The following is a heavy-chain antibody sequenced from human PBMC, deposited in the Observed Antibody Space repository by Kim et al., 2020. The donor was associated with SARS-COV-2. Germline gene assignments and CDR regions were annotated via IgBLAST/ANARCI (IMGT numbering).Heavy chain of an antibody. CDR2: NK. V-gene: IGHV3-30-3*01. CDR3: ARSSYMGFDP. J-gene: IGHJ5*02. D-gene: IGHD1-26*01. Sequence: NKYYADSVKGRFTISRDNSKNTLYLQMNRLRAEDTAVYYCARSSYMGFDPWGQGTLVTVSS.